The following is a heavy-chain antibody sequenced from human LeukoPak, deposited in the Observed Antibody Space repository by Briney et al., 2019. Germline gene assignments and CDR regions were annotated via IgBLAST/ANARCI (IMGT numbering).Heavy chain of an antibody. J-gene: IGHJ4*02. Sequence: ASVKVSCKVSGYPLVEFSIHWVRQAPGKGLEWMGGSNSEDDETIYAQKFQGRVSMTEDTSTDTAYMELSSLRSEDTAVYYCARDPGSYYDSSGYSSPGYWGQGTLVTVSS. D-gene: IGHD3-22*01. CDR3: ARDPGSYYDSSGYSSPGY. CDR2: SNSEDDET. CDR1: GYPLVEFS. V-gene: IGHV1-24*01.